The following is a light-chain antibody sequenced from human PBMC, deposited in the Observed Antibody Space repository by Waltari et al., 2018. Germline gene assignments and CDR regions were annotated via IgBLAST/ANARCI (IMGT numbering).Light chain of an antibody. Sequence: DVLLTQSPLSLPVALGQTISSSCRSSQSLVNSDGETYLNWFHQRPGQSPRRLIYKVPNRGSGVPERFSGSGSGTDFTLKISRVEADDVGIYYCMQGTHWPPWTFGQGTKVEIK. CDR1: QSLVNSDGETY. CDR3: MQGTHWPPWT. V-gene: IGKV2-30*01. CDR2: KVP. J-gene: IGKJ1*01.